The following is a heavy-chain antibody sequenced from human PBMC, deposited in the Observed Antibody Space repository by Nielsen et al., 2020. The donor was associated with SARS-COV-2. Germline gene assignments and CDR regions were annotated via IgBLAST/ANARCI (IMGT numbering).Heavy chain of an antibody. CDR3: ARVTPHSGTYVVDY. J-gene: IGHJ4*02. Sequence: SETLSLTCTVSGGSISSYYWSWIRQPPGKGLEWIGSIYYSGSTNYNPSLKSRVTISVDTSKNQFSMKLSSVTAADTAIFYCARVTPHSGTYVVDYWGQGTLVTVSS. CDR2: IYYSGST. V-gene: IGHV4-59*01. CDR1: GGSISSYY. D-gene: IGHD1-26*01.